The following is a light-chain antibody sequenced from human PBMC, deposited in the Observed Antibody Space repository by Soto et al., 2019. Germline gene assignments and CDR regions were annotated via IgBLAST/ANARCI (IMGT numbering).Light chain of an antibody. CDR3: QQYDSSPRT. Sequence: ESVLMQAAGTLSLSPGERATLSCRASHSVSSSYLAWYQQKPGQAPSLLIYGASNRATGIPDRFSGSGSGTDFTLTISRLEPEDFAVYYCQQYDSSPRTFGQGTKVDIK. CDR1: HSVSSSY. V-gene: IGKV3-20*01. J-gene: IGKJ1*01. CDR2: GAS.